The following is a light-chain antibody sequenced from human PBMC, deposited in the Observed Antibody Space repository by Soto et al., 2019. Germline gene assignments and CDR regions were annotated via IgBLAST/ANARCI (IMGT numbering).Light chain of an antibody. V-gene: IGKV3-20*01. CDR1: QSVSGNY. CDR3: HQYGSSPPR. CDR2: GAS. J-gene: IGKJ1*01. Sequence: EIVLSHSAGALSLTPGERATLSCGAGQSVSGNYLAWYQQKPGQAPRLLMSGASNRATGIPDGFTGSGSGTDFTLTISRLEPEDFAVYYCHQYGSSPPRFGQGGKVDIK.